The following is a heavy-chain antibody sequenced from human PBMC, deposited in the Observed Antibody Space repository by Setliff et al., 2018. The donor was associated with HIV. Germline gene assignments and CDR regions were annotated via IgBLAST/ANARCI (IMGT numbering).Heavy chain of an antibody. V-gene: IGHV4-39*07. Sequence: SETLSLTCTVSGDSIRSNFNYWGWIRQPPGKGLEWLAIIYYSGSTYYNPSLKSRVTISVDKSKNQFSVKLRSVTAADTAVYYCARDMTTYYDRSVSFGWFGPWGQGTPVTVSS. D-gene: IGHD3-22*01. CDR1: GDSIRSNFNY. CDR2: IYYSGST. CDR3: ARDMTTYYDRSVSFGWFGP. J-gene: IGHJ5*02.